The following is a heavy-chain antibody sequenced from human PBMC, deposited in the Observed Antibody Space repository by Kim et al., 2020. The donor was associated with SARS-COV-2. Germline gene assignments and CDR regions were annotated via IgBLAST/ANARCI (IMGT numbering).Heavy chain of an antibody. Sequence: GRVTITADESTSTAYMELSSLRSEDTAVYYCARDPQHYYDSSGLGYYFDYWGQGTLVTVSS. J-gene: IGHJ4*02. V-gene: IGHV1-69*01. CDR3: ARDPQHYYDSSGLGYYFDY. D-gene: IGHD3-22*01.